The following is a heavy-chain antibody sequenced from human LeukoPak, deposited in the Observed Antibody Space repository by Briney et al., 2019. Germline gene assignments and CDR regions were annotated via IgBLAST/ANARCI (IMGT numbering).Heavy chain of an antibody. Sequence: SETLSLTCTVSGGSISSYYWSWIRQPPGKGLEWIGHIYYSGSTNYNPSLKSRLTISIDTSKNQFSLRLSSVTAADTAVYYCARNGGNSDYDYWGQGTLVTVSS. CDR3: ARNGGNSDYDY. CDR1: GGSISSYY. CDR2: IYYSGST. V-gene: IGHV4-59*01. D-gene: IGHD4-23*01. J-gene: IGHJ4*02.